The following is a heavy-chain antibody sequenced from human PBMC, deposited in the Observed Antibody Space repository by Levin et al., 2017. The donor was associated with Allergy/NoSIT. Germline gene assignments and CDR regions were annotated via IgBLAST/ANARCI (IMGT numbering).Heavy chain of an antibody. Sequence: TGGSLRLSCSASGFTFSSYAMHWVRQAPGKGLEYVSAISSNGGSTYYADSVKGRFTISRDNSKNTLYLQMSSLRAEDTAVYYCVKDQTVFYYGSGSYAFDSWGQGTMVTVSS. J-gene: IGHJ3*02. CDR2: ISSNGGST. V-gene: IGHV3-64D*06. CDR3: VKDQTVFYYGSGSYAFDS. CDR1: GFTFSSYA. D-gene: IGHD3-10*01.